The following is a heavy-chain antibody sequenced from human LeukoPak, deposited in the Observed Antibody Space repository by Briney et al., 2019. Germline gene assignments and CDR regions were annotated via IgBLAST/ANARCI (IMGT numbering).Heavy chain of an antibody. CDR1: GYTFTGYA. CDR2: INTNTGNP. V-gene: IGHV7-4-1*02. CDR3: AREKAGTYYYYYMDV. J-gene: IGHJ6*03. D-gene: IGHD6-19*01. Sequence: ASVKVSCKASGYTFTGYAMNWVRQAPRQGLEWMEWINTNTGNPTYAQGFTLRFVFSLDIAVSTAYLQIRSIKAEDTAVYYCAREKAGTYYYYYMDVWGKGTTVTVSS.